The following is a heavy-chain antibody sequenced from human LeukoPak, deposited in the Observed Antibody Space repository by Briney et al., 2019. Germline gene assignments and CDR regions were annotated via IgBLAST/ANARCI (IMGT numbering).Heavy chain of an antibody. V-gene: IGHV4-31*03. CDR2: ISYTGTT. Sequence: SQTLSLTCTVSGGSISSSGYSLTWIRQHPGKGLEWIGYISYTGTTHYNPSLQSRLTISADTSNNLFSLRLSSVTAADTAVYYCTRQTGFGGDWFDPWGQGTLVTVSS. D-gene: IGHD3-16*01. CDR1: GGSISSSGYS. J-gene: IGHJ5*02. CDR3: TRQTGFGGDWFDP.